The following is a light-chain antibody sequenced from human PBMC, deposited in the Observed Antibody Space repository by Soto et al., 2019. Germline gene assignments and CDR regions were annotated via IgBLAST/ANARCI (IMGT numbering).Light chain of an antibody. CDR1: QSVSSTY. Sequence: EIVLTQSPGTLSLSPGERATLSCRASQSVSSTYLAWYQQKPGQAPRLLIYGASSRPTGIPDRLSGSGSGRDFTLTISRLEPADFAVYYCQQYDGSPPWTFGQGTKVEIK. CDR2: GAS. V-gene: IGKV3-20*01. CDR3: QQYDGSPPWT. J-gene: IGKJ1*01.